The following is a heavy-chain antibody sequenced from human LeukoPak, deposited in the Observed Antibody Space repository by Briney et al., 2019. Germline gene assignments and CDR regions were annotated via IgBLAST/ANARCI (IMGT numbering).Heavy chain of an antibody. V-gene: IGHV1-2*06. CDR2: INPNSGGT. D-gene: IGHD2-2*01. CDR3: ARAFHDGSSTSCLKCYYFDY. CDR1: GYTFTGYY. Sequence: ASVKVSCKASGYTFTGYYMHWVRQAPGQGLEWMGRINPNSGGTNYAQKFQGRVTMTRDTSISTAYMELSRLRSDDTAVYYCARAFHDGSSTSCLKCYYFDYWGQGTLVTVSS. J-gene: IGHJ4*02.